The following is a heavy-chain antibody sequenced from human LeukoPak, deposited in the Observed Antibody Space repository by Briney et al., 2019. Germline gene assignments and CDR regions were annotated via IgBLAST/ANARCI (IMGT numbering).Heavy chain of an antibody. D-gene: IGHD1-26*01. CDR2: MNPNSGNT. Sequence: ASVKVSCKASGYTFTSSDINWVRQATGQGLEWMGWMNPNSGNTGYAQKFQGRVTITRNTSISTAYMELSSLRSEDTAVYYCARGLGGATSYYYMDVWGKGTTVTVSS. CDR3: ARGLGGATSYYYMDV. CDR1: GYTFTSSD. V-gene: IGHV1-8*03. J-gene: IGHJ6*03.